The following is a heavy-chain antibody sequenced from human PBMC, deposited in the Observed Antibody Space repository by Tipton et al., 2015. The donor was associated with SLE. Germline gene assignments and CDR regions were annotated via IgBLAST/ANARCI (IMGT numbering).Heavy chain of an antibody. Sequence: GSLRLSCAASGFTVSSNYMSWVRQAPGKGLEWASVIYSGGSTYYTDSVKGRFTISRDNSKNTLYLQMNSLRAEDTAVYYCARGAWAAAGHWGQGTLVTVSS. V-gene: IGHV3-66*01. CDR3: ARGAWAAAGH. CDR1: GFTVSSNY. CDR2: IYSGGST. J-gene: IGHJ4*02. D-gene: IGHD6-13*01.